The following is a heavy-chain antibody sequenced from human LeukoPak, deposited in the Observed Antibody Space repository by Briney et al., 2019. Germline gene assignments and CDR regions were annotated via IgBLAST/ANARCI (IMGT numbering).Heavy chain of an antibody. CDR1: GYTFTGYY. CDR3: ARDLPSGGSYLYFDY. D-gene: IGHD1-26*01. Sequence: ASVKVSCKASGYTFTGYYMHWVRQAPGQGLEWMGWINPNSGGTNYAQKFQGRVTMTRDTSISTAYVELSRLRSDDTAVYYCARDLPSGGSYLYFDYWGQGTLVTVSS. J-gene: IGHJ4*02. CDR2: INPNSGGT. V-gene: IGHV1-2*02.